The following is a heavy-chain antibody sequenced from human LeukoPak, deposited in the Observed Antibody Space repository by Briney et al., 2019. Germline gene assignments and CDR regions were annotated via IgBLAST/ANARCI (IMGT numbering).Heavy chain of an antibody. CDR3: ARNYAQPEYLQH. V-gene: IGHV1-2*02. D-gene: IGHD1-7*01. J-gene: IGHJ1*01. CDR2: INPNSGGT. CDR1: GYTFTGYY. Sequence: ASVKVSCKASGYTFTGYYMHWVRQAPGQGLEWMGWINPNSGGTNYAQKFQGRVTITADESTSTAYMELSSLRSEDTAVYYCARNYAQPEYLQHWGQGTLVTVSS.